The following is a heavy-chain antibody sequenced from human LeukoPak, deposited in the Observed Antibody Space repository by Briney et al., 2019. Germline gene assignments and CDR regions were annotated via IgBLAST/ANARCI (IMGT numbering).Heavy chain of an antibody. D-gene: IGHD3-3*01. CDR3: AAGGGWDPSFGVVTHIDA. CDR2: IDNDGHGI. V-gene: IGHV3-74*01. Sequence: GGSLRLSCVTSGFTFSGYWMHWVRQGPEKGLELVSRIDNDGHGIIYADSVEGRFTTSRDNVKNTLYLQMNSLRVEDTAVYYCAAGGGWDPSFGVVTHIDAWGKGTTVVVS. J-gene: IGHJ6*03. CDR1: GFTFSGYW.